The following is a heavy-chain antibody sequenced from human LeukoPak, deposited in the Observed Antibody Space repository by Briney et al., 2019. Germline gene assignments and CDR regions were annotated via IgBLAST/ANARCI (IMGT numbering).Heavy chain of an antibody. CDR1: GFTFSTYW. V-gene: IGHV3-7*05. Sequence: GGSLRLSCAASGFTFSTYWMSWVRQAPGKGLEWVANIKHDGSEKYYVDSVKGRFTISRDNAKNSLYLQMNSLRAEGTALYYCARDDHYSSWDWGQGTLVTVSS. CDR2: IKHDGSEK. CDR3: ARDDHYSSWD. J-gene: IGHJ4*02. D-gene: IGHD4-11*01.